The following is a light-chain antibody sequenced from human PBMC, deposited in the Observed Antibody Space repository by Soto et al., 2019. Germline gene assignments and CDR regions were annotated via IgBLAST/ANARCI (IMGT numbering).Light chain of an antibody. Sequence: EIVMTQSPDTLSLSPGQRATLSCRASVSVRTDLAWYQQKPGQAPRLLIYGASTRATGIPARFSGSGSGTDFTLTISSLEPEYFAIYYCQHRSSWPVSFGQGTRLEIK. CDR3: QHRSSWPVS. CDR2: GAS. V-gene: IGKV3-11*01. J-gene: IGKJ5*01. CDR1: VSVRTD.